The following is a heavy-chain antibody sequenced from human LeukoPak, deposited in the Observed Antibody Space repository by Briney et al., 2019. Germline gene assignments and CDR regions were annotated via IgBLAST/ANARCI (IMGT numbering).Heavy chain of an antibody. V-gene: IGHV3-74*01. CDR3: ARDMNGLT. CDR2: INSDGSGT. Sequence: PGGSLRLSCAPSGFIFGNYRMHWVRQAPGKGLVWVSRINSDGSGTDYAESVKGRFTISRDIAKNTLYLHMSSLRVEDTAVYYCARDMNGLTWGQGTLVTVSS. CDR1: GFIFGNYR. J-gene: IGHJ5*02. D-gene: IGHD1-1*01.